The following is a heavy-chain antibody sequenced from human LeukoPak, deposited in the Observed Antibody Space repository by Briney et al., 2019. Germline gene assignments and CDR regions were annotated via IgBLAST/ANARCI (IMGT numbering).Heavy chain of an antibody. CDR1: GGTFSSYA. D-gene: IGHD2-15*01. CDR2: VIPIFGTA. J-gene: IGHJ4*02. V-gene: IGHV1-69*05. CDR3: ARDHCSGGSCYSSYFDY. Sequence: SVKVSCKASGGTFSSYAISWVRQAPGQGLEWMGRVIPIFGTANYAQKFQGRVTITTDESTSTAYMELSSLRSEDTAVYYCARDHCSGGSCYSSYFDYWGQGTLVTVSS.